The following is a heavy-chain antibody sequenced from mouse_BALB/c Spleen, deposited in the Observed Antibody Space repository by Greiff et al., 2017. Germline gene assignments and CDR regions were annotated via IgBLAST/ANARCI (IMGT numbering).Heavy chain of an antibody. CDR1: GYSFTEYT. CDR3: ASEPYYGNYALDY. V-gene: IGHV1-18*01. J-gene: IGHJ2*01. Sequence: EVQLQQSGPELVKPGASVKISCKTSGYSFTEYTMHWVKQSHGKSLEWIGDINPNNGGTSYNQKFKGKATLTVDKSSSTAYMELRSLTSEDSAVYYCASEPYYGNYALDYWGQGTTLTVSS. D-gene: IGHD2-10*01. CDR2: INPNNGGT.